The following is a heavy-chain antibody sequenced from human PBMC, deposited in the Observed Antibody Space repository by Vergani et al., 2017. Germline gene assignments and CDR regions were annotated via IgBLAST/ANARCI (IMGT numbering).Heavy chain of an antibody. CDR3: ASGITGTTPARLDHDY. CDR2: INPSGGST. J-gene: IGHJ4*02. Sequence: QVQLVQSGAEVKKPGASVKVSCKASGYTFTSYYMHWVRQAPGQGLEWMGIINPSGGSTSYAQKFQGRVTMTRDTSTSTVYMELSSLRSEDTAVYYCASGITGTTPARLDHDYWGQGTLVTVSS. V-gene: IGHV1-46*01. D-gene: IGHD1-20*01. CDR1: GYTFTSYY.